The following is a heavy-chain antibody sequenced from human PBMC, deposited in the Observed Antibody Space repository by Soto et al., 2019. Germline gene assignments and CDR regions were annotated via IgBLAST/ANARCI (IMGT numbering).Heavy chain of an antibody. D-gene: IGHD5-18*01. J-gene: IGHJ6*02. CDR2: ITASGGRT. V-gene: IGHV3-23*01. CDR3: ARSDTAMDLRYYYYYGMDV. CDR1: GFTFSSYA. Sequence: GGSLRLSCTASGFTFSSYAMTWVRQAPGRGLEGVSGITASGGRTYYADSVKGRFTISRDNSKSTLYLQMNSLRAEDTAVYYCARSDTAMDLRYYYYYGMDVWGQGTKVTVSS.